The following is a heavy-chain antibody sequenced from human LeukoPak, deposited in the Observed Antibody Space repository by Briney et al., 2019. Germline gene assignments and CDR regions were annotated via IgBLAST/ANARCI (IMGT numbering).Heavy chain of an antibody. CDR3: AKLSRGIVLGTQIDY. V-gene: IGHV3-23*01. D-gene: IGHD2-8*01. J-gene: IGHJ4*02. Sequence: GGSLRLSCAASGFTFSNYWMSWVRQTPGKGLEWVSGISGSAGSTYYADSVTGRLTISRDNSKNTLYLQMNSLRAEDTAVYYCAKLSRGIVLGTQIDYWGQGTLVTVSA. CDR2: ISGSAGST. CDR1: GFTFSNYW.